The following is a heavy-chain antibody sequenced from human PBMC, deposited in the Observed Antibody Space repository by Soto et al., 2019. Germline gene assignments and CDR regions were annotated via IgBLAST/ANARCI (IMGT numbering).Heavy chain of an antibody. CDR1: GGSFSGYY. J-gene: IGHJ2*01. V-gene: IGHV4-34*01. CDR2: INHSGST. D-gene: IGHD3-22*01. CDR3: ARSGVGVGSWYFDL. Sequence: QVQLQQWGAGLLKPSETLSLTCAVYGGSFSGYYWSWIRQPPGKGLEWIGEINHSGSTNYNPSLKSRVNISVDTSKNQLSLKLSSVTAADTAVYYCARSGVGVGSWYFDLWGRGTLVTVSS.